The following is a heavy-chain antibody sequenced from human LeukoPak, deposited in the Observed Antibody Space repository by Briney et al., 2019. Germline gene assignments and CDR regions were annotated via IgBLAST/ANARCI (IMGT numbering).Heavy chain of an antibody. CDR2: ISSSSSYI. J-gene: IGHJ5*02. D-gene: IGHD6-13*01. CDR3: AREVAAAGNNRWDNWFDP. Sequence: PGGSLRLSCAASGFTFSSYSMNWVRQPPGKGLEWVSSISSSSSYIYYADSVKGRFTISRDNAKNSLYLQMNSLRAEDTAVYYCAREVAAAGNNRWDNWFDPWGQGTLVTVYS. CDR1: GFTFSSYS. V-gene: IGHV3-21*01.